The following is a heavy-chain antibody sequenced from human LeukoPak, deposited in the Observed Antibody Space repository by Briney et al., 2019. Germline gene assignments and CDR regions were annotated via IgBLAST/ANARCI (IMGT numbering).Heavy chain of an antibody. CDR1: GFTFSSYT. D-gene: IGHD4-23*01. CDR2: ISTDGSST. Sequence: GGSLRLSCAASGFTFSSYTMNWVRQAPGKGLVWVSRISTDGSSTAYADSVKGRFTISRDNAKNTLYLQMNSLRAEDTAVYYCARGSGNQYFQHWGQGTLVTVSS. J-gene: IGHJ1*01. CDR3: ARGSGNQYFQH. V-gene: IGHV3-74*01.